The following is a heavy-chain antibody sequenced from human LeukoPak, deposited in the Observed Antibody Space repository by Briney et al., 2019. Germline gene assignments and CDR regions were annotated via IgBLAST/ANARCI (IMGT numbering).Heavy chain of an antibody. CDR1: GFIFSNYG. CDR2: IYYDGSKT. V-gene: IGHV3-33*01. J-gene: IGHJ4*02. D-gene: IGHD2-15*01. Sequence: GRSLRLSCAASGFIFSNYGMHWVRQAPGKGLEWVAVIYYDGSKTYYADSVKGRFTISRDNSKNTLYLQMNSLRAEDPAVYYCARPRGYCSGGRCYATYFAYWGQGTLVTVSS. CDR3: ARPRGYCSGGRCYATYFAY.